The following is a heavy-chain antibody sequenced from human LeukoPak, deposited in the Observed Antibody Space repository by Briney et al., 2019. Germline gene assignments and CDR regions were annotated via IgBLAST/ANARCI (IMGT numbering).Heavy chain of an antibody. CDR3: ARLNRYYDFWSGFDY. V-gene: IGHV4-38-2*02. CDR2: IYHSGST. Sequence: SETLSLTCTVSGYSISSGYYWGWIRQPPGKGLEWIGSIYHSGSTYNNPSLKSRVTISVDTSKNQFSLKLSSVTAADTAVYYCARLNRYYDFWSGFDYWGQGTLVTVSS. J-gene: IGHJ4*02. CDR1: GYSISSGYY. D-gene: IGHD3-3*01.